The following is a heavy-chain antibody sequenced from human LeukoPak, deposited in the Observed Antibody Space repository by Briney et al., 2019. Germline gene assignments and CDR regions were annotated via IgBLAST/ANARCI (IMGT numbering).Heavy chain of an antibody. Sequence: SETLSLTCTVSGGSISSSSYYWGWIRQPPGKGLEWIGSIYYSGSTYYNPSLKSRVTISVDTSKNQFSLKLSSVTAADTAVYYCARRDTVTTWGFDYWGQGTLVTVSS. CDR2: IYYSGST. CDR3: ARRDTVTTWGFDY. D-gene: IGHD4-17*01. CDR1: GGSISSSSYY. J-gene: IGHJ4*02. V-gene: IGHV4-39*01.